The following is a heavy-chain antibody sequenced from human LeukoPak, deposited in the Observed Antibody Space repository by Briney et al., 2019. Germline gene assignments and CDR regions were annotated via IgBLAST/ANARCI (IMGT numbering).Heavy chain of an antibody. J-gene: IGHJ2*01. CDR3: ARVDCGGDCYPFYWYFDL. CDR1: GGSISSGGYY. Sequence: SQTLSLTCTVSGGSISSGGYYWSWIRQPPVKGLEWIGYIYHSGSTYYNPSLKSRVTISVDRSKNQFSLKLSSVTAADTAVYYCARVDCGGDCYPFYWYFDLWGRGTLVTVSS. CDR2: IYHSGST. D-gene: IGHD2-21*02. V-gene: IGHV4-30-2*01.